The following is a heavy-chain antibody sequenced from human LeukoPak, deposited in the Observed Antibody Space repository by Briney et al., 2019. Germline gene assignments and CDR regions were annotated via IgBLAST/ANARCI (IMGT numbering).Heavy chain of an antibody. CDR2: IYHSGDT. CDR1: GDSISSSTYY. J-gene: IGHJ4*02. D-gene: IGHD6-13*01. V-gene: IGHV4-39*01. CDR3: ARRGYTDTWRHSPFDY. Sequence: SETLSLTCTVPGDSISSSTYYWGWIRHPPGKGLEWIGSIYHSGDTYYNPSLTSRVTISVDTSKKQFSLKLTSVTASDTAIYYCARRGYTDTWRHSPFDYWGQGTLVTVSS.